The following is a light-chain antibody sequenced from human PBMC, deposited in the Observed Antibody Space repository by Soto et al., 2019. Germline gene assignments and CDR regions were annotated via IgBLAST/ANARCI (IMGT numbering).Light chain of an antibody. J-gene: IGKJ4*01. Sequence: DIQLTQSPSFLSASVGDRVTITCRASQGIYSHLAWYQQKPGKAPKLLIYAASTLQSGVTSRFSGSRSGTGFTLTVRSLQPDDFATYYCQPHYSYPLTFGGGTKVEIK. CDR1: QGIYSH. CDR2: AAS. V-gene: IGKV1-9*01. CDR3: QPHYSYPLT.